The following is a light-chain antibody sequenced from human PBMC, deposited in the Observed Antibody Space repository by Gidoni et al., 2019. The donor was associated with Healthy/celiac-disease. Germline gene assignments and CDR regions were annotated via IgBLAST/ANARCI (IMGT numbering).Light chain of an antibody. V-gene: IGLV1-44*01. CDR2: SNN. Sequence: SVLTQPPSASGTPGQRVTISCSGSSSNIGSNTVNWYQQLPGTAPKPPIYSNNQRPSGVPDRFSGSKSGTSASLAISGLQSEDEADYYCAAWDDSLNGWVFGGGTKLTVL. CDR1: SSNIGSNT. CDR3: AAWDDSLNGWV. J-gene: IGLJ3*02.